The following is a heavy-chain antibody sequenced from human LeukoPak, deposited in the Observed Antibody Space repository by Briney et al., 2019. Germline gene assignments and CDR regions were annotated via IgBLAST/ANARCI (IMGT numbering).Heavy chain of an antibody. Sequence: PGESLRLSCAASGITLSRFAMHWVRQAPGKGLEWVALISYDGGKKWYADSVKGRFSISRDNSENTLSLQMNGLRPEDTAVYYCVRNPDDPSYFYYMDVWGNGTTVIVSS. J-gene: IGHJ6*03. CDR3: VRNPDDPSYFYYMDV. V-gene: IGHV3-30*03. CDR2: ISYDGGKK. CDR1: GITLSRFA.